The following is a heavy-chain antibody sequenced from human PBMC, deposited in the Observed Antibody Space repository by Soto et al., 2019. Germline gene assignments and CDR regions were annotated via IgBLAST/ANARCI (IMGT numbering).Heavy chain of an antibody. CDR3: AKDPGPFRYNRNYGYLGMDV. Sequence: GGSLRLSCAASGFTFSGYAMSWVRQAPGKGLEWVSAISGSGGSTYYADSVKGRFTISRDNSKNTLYLQMNSLRAEDTAVYYCAKDPGPFRYNRNYGYLGMDVWGHGTTVTVSS. CDR1: GFTFSGYA. CDR2: ISGSGGST. J-gene: IGHJ6*02. D-gene: IGHD1-7*01. V-gene: IGHV3-23*01.